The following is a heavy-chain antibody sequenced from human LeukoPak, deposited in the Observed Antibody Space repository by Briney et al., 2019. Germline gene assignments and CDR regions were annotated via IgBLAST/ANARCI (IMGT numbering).Heavy chain of an antibody. CDR1: GFAFSNYA. Sequence: PGGSLRLSCAASGFAFSNYAMNWVRQAPGKGLEWVGFIRSKAYGGTTEYAASVKGRFTISRDDSKSIAYQQMNSLKTEDTAVYYCARDPMAVTDNLDYWGQGTLVTVSS. J-gene: IGHJ4*02. CDR3: ARDPMAVTDNLDY. CDR2: IRSKAYGGTT. D-gene: IGHD6-19*01. V-gene: IGHV3-49*04.